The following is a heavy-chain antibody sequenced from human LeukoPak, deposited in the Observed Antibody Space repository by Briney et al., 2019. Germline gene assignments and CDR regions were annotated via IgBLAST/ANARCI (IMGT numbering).Heavy chain of an antibody. CDR1: SGSFSGYY. CDR2: INHSGST. J-gene: IGHJ4*02. D-gene: IGHD3-10*01. Sequence: SETLSLTCTVYSGSFSGYYWSWNRQPPGKGLEWIGEINHSGSTNYNPSLKSRVTISVDTSKNQFSLKLSSVTAADTAVYYCAREGGSVRGVILDYWGQGTLVTVSS. V-gene: IGHV4-34*01. CDR3: AREGGSVRGVILDY.